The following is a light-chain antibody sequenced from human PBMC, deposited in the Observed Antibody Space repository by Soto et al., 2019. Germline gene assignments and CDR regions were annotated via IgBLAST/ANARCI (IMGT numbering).Light chain of an antibody. CDR3: QQNDDLPFS. CDR1: QNIRTY. J-gene: IGKJ3*01. V-gene: IGKV1-33*01. Sequence: DIQMTQSPSSLSASVGDRVTITCQASQNIRTYLNWYQQKPGQAPKLLIDDASNLVLGVTSRFSVSVSVTDFSFNIRSLYPEDIAKYYCQQNDDLPFSFGRGIKADIK. CDR2: DAS.